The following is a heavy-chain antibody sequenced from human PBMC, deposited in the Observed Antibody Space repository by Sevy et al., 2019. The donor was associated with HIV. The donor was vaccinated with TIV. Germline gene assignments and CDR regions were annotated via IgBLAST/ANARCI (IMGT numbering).Heavy chain of an antibody. CDR3: ARDHVKDGNLLGYYYYAMVV. CDR1: GFTFSDYY. D-gene: IGHD4-17*01. CDR2: ISGSDTTI. V-gene: IGHV3-11*01. Sequence: GGSLRLSCAASGFTFSDYYMSWIRQAPGKGLEWVSYISGSDTTIYYADSVKGRFSISRDNAKNSLYLQMHSLRAEDTAVYYCARDHVKDGNLLGYYYYAMVVWGQGTTVTDSS. J-gene: IGHJ6*02.